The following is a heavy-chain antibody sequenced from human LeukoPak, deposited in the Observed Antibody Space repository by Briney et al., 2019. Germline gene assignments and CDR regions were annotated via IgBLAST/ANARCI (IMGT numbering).Heavy chain of an antibody. J-gene: IGHJ3*02. CDR2: IYYSGST. V-gene: IGHV4-39*07. Sequence: SETLSLTCTVSGGSISSSSYYWGWIRQPPGKGLEWIGSIYYSGSTYYNPSLKSRVTISVDTSKNQFSLKLSSVTAADTAVYYCASAPELTDAFDIWGQGTMVTVSS. CDR1: GGSISSSSYY. CDR3: ASAPELTDAFDI. D-gene: IGHD3-9*01.